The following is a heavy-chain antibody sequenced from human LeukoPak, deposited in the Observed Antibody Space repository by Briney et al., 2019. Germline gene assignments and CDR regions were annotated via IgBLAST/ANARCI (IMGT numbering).Heavy chain of an antibody. J-gene: IGHJ6*03. V-gene: IGHV3-30*04. Sequence: GRSLRLSCAASGFTFGSYAMHWVRQAPGKGLEWVAVISYDGSNKYYADSVKGRFTISRDNSKNTLYLQMSSLRAEDTAVYYCAKGGAVSSKSITMIRGTRRFYYYMDVWGKGTTVTISS. D-gene: IGHD3-10*01. CDR1: GFTFGSYA. CDR2: ISYDGSNK. CDR3: AKGGAVSSKSITMIRGTRRFYYYMDV.